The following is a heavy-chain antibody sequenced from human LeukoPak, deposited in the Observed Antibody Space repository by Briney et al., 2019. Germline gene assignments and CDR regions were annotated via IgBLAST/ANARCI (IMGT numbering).Heavy chain of an antibody. V-gene: IGHV4-59*01. J-gene: IGHJ4*02. D-gene: IGHD3-3*01. Sequence: PSETLSLTCTASGGSISSYYWSWIRQPPGKGLEWIGYIYYSGSTNYNPSLKSRVTISVDTSKNQFSLKLSSVTAADTAVYYCARSRSITIFGSLYWGQGTLVTVSS. CDR3: ARSRSITIFGSLY. CDR1: GGSISSYY. CDR2: IYYSGST.